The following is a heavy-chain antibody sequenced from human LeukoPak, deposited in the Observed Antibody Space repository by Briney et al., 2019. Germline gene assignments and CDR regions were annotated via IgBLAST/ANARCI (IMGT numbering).Heavy chain of an antibody. CDR2: IYASGST. D-gene: IGHD6-13*01. CDR3: ARNNPGGAALGAFDY. Sequence: SETLSLTCTVSGGSISGYFWSWIRQPAGEGLEWFGRIYASGSTKYNPSLKSRVTMSVDTSKNQFSLKLSSVTAADTAVYYCARNNPGGAALGAFDYWGQGTLVTVSS. CDR1: GGSISGYF. V-gene: IGHV4-4*07. J-gene: IGHJ4*02.